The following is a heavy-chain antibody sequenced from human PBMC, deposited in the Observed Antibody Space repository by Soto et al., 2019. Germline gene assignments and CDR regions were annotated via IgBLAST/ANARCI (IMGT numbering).Heavy chain of an antibody. D-gene: IGHD1-1*01. J-gene: IGHJ4*02. CDR2: IKQDGSEK. CDR3: ARDRGYNWNDIPDY. Sequence: EVPLVESGGGLVQPGGSLRLFCAASGFTFSTYWMSWVRQAPGKGLEWVANIKQDGSEKYYVDSVKGRFTISRDNAKNSLYLQMNSLRAEDTAVYYCARDRGYNWNDIPDYWGQGTLVTVSS. CDR1: GFTFSTYW. V-gene: IGHV3-7*01.